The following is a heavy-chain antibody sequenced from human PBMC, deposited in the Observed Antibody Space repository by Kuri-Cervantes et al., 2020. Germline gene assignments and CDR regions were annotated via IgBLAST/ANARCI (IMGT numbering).Heavy chain of an antibody. V-gene: IGHV1-18*01. CDR3: ARDKSTGVFDY. J-gene: IGHJ4*02. CDR1: GGTFSSYA. D-gene: IGHD7-27*01. Sequence: ASVKVSCKASGGTFSSYAITWVRQAPGQGLEWMGWISAYNGDTNYAQKLQGRVTMTTDTSTSTVYMELSSLRSEDTAVYYCARDKSTGVFDYWGQGTLVTVSS. CDR2: ISAYNGDT.